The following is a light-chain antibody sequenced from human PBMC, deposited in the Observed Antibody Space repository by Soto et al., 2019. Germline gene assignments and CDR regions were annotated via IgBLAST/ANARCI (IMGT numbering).Light chain of an antibody. V-gene: IGLV2-14*01. Sequence: QSVLTQPASVSGSPGQSITISCTGTGSDVGGYNHVSWYQLHPGKAPKLMVYEVSNRPSGVSNRFSGSKSGNTASLTISGLQAEDEADYYCFSYTSSTAYVFGTGTKVTVL. CDR1: GSDVGGYNH. CDR2: EVS. CDR3: FSYTSSTAYV. J-gene: IGLJ1*01.